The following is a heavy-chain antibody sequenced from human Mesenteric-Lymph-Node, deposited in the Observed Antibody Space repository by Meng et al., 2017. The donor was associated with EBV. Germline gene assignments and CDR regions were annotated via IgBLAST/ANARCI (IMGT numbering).Heavy chain of an antibody. D-gene: IGHD1-26*01. CDR1: GDTFTSDS. J-gene: IGHJ4*02. Sequence: QVPLGTMRAETTTPSRDSNGSFTAVGDTFTSDSLTWLRQAPVQGLEWLGMIYSSCSRKNDAQMSQGSGTMVRNTTTSTLSTGMCSLRSAGTAVYYSARDVVGGVWCLDSWGQGTLVTVSS. CDR3: ARDVVGGVWCLDS. CDR2: IYSSCSRK. V-gene: IGHV1-46*01.